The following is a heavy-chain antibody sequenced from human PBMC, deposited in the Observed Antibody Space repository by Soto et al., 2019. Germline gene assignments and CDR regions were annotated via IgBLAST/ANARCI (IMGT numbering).Heavy chain of an antibody. Sequence: QVQLVESGGGVVQPGRSLRLSCAASGFTFSSYGMHWVRQAPGKGLEWVAVIWYDGSNKYYADSVKGRFTISRDNSKNTLYLQMNSLRAGDTAVYYCARVIGYNWNYYYYMDVWGKGTTVTVSS. J-gene: IGHJ6*03. V-gene: IGHV3-33*01. CDR1: GFTFSSYG. CDR2: IWYDGSNK. D-gene: IGHD1-20*01. CDR3: ARVIGYNWNYYYYMDV.